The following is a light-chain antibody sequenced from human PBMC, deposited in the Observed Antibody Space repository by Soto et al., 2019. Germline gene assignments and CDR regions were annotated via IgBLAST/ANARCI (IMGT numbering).Light chain of an antibody. CDR1: QGIRNA. CDR3: LQHNSYPRT. Sequence: DIQLNQSPSSLSASVGDRVTITCRASQGIRNAIGWYQQKAGKAPKRLISAASNLQRGVPSRFSGIGSGTEFTLTISSRQPEDFATYYCLQHNSYPRTFCQGTRLEIK. J-gene: IGKJ2*02. V-gene: IGKV1-17*01. CDR2: AAS.